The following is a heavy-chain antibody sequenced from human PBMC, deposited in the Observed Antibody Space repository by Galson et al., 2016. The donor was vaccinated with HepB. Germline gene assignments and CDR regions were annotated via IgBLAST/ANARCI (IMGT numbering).Heavy chain of an antibody. V-gene: IGHV1-3*01. CDR1: GYTFTRYA. CDR3: ARDQGRPVPDWFDP. D-gene: IGHD1-14*01. CDR2: INGGNGNT. J-gene: IGHJ5*02. Sequence: SVKVSCKAAGYTFTRYAMHWVRQAPGQRLEWMGWINGGNGNTKYSQKFQGRVTLTRDKSASTAYMELSSLRSEDTAVYYCARDQGRPVPDWFDPWGQGTLVTVSS.